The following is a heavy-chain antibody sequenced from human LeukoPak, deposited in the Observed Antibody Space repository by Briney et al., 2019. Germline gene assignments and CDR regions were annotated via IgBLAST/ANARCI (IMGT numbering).Heavy chain of an antibody. D-gene: IGHD3-16*01. V-gene: IGHV3-53*01. CDR2: MYTGGTT. Sequence: AGGSLRPSCAASGFTVSGTHMTWVRQAPQKGLEWVSAMYTGGTTYYADSVTGRFAVSRDTSRNTLFLHMNNLRAEDTAAYYCAKDEATSGGGLASWGQGTLVIVSS. CDR1: GFTVSGTH. CDR3: AKDEATSGGGLAS. J-gene: IGHJ5*01.